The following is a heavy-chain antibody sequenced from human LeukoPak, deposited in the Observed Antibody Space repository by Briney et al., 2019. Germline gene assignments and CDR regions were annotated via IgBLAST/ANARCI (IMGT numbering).Heavy chain of an antibody. Sequence: GGSLRLSCAASGFTFSNAWMSWVRQAPGKGLEWVGRIKSKTDGGTTDYAAPVKGRFTISRDDSENTLYLQMNSLKTEDTAVYYCTTATTYDFWSGYHQYFQHWGQGTLVTVSS. CDR2: IKSKTDGGTT. J-gene: IGHJ1*01. CDR3: TTATTYDFWSGYHQYFQH. CDR1: GFTFSNAW. D-gene: IGHD3-3*01. V-gene: IGHV3-15*01.